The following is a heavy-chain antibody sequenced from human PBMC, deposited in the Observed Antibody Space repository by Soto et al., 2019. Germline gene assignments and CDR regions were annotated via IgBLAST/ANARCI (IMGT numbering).Heavy chain of an antibody. Sequence: SETLSLTCAVYGGSFSGYYWSWIRQPPGKGLEWIGEINHSGSTNDNPSLKSRVTISVDTSKNQFSLKLSSVTAADTAVYYCARGTGSSSWYARYRAVGLDVWGQRTTVTVSS. CDR3: ARGTGSSSWYARYRAVGLDV. D-gene: IGHD6-13*01. V-gene: IGHV4-34*01. CDR1: GGSFSGYY. CDR2: INHSGST. J-gene: IGHJ6*02.